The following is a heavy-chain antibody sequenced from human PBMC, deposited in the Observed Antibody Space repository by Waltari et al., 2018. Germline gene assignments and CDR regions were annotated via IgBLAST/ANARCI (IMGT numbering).Heavy chain of an antibody. Sequence: QVQLVQSGAEVKKPGASVKVSCTASGYTFTSYDINWVRQATGQGLEWMGWMNPNSGNTGYAQKFQGRVTMTRNTSISTAYMELSSLRSEDTAVYYCARSRVVVPAANPMDVWGKGTTVTVSS. D-gene: IGHD2-2*01. CDR1: GYTFTSYD. CDR3: ARSRVVVPAANPMDV. J-gene: IGHJ6*03. CDR2: MNPNSGNT. V-gene: IGHV1-8*01.